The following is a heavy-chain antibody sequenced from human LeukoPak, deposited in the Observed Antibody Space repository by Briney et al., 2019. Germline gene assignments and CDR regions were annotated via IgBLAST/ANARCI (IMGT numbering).Heavy chain of an antibody. CDR3: ARVGGWFGELLG. J-gene: IGHJ4*02. V-gene: IGHV4-30-4*01. D-gene: IGHD3-10*01. CDR2: FYYSGST. Sequence: PSETLSLTCTVFGGSISSGDYYWSWIRQPPGKGLEWIGYFYYSGSTYYNPSLKSRVTISVDTSKNQFSLKLSSVTAADTAVYYCARVGGWFGELLGWGQGTLVTVSS. CDR1: GGSISSGDYY.